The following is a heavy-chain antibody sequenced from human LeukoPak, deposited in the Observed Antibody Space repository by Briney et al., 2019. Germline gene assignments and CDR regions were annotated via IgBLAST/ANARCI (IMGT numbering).Heavy chain of an antibody. CDR2: ISGSDGST. CDR3: AKRSPAYYFDY. Sequence: GGSLRLSCAASGFTFTTSVMTWVRQAPGKGLEWVSAISGSDGSTFYADSVKGRFTVSRDNSQNTLYLEMNSLTAEDTAVYFCAKRSPAYYFDYWGQGILVTVSS. V-gene: IGHV3-23*01. D-gene: IGHD1-26*01. J-gene: IGHJ4*02. CDR1: GFTFTTSV.